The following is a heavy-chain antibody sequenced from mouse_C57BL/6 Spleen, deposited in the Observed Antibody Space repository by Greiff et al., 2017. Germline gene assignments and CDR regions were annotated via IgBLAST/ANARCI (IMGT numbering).Heavy chain of an antibody. J-gene: IGHJ2*01. CDR3: AMGYGSSYGY. D-gene: IGHD1-1*01. Sequence: QVQLQQPGAELVRPGSSVKLSFKASGYTFTSYWMDWVKQRPGQGLEWIGNIYPSDSETHYNQKFKDKATLTVDKSSSTAYMQLSSLTSEDSAVYYCAMGYGSSYGYWGQGTTLTVSS. V-gene: IGHV1-61*01. CDR1: GYTFTSYW. CDR2: IYPSDSET.